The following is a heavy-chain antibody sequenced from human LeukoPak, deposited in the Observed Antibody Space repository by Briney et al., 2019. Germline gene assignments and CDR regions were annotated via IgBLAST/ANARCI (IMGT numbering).Heavy chain of an antibody. Sequence: SETLSLTCTVSSGSISTYYWSWIRQPPGKGLEWIGYIYYTGSTNYNPSLKSRVSMSVDTSKNQFSLKLSSVTAADTAVYYCATTGYCSGGNCYAEFFQHWGQGTLVTVSS. CDR2: IYYTGST. CDR1: SGSISTYY. J-gene: IGHJ1*01. D-gene: IGHD2-15*01. CDR3: ATTGYCSGGNCYAEFFQH. V-gene: IGHV4-59*08.